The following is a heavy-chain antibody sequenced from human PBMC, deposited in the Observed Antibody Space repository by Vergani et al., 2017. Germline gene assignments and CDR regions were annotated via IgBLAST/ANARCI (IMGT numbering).Heavy chain of an antibody. CDR1: GYSISSGYY. CDR2: IYHSGST. CDR3: ARLFYGSGSYAPIDY. D-gene: IGHD3-10*01. Sequence: QVQLQESGPGLVKPSETLSLTCAVSGYSISSGYYWGWIRQPPGKGLEWIGSIYHSGSTYYNPSLKSRVTISVDTSKNQFSQKLSSVTAADTAVYYCARLFYGSGSYAPIDYWGQGTLVTVSS. V-gene: IGHV4-38-2*01. J-gene: IGHJ4*02.